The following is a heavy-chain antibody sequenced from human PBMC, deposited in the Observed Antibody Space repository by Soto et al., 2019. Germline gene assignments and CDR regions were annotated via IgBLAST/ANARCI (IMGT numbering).Heavy chain of an antibody. CDR3: ARDTVRGCWYCAFDI. CDR1: GFTFSSYW. J-gene: IGHJ3*02. D-gene: IGHD6-13*01. Sequence: SLRLSCAASGFTFSSYWMSWVRQAPGKGLEWVANIKQDGSEKYYVDSVKGRFTISRDNAKNSLYLQMNSLRAEDTAVYYCARDTVRGCWYCAFDIWGQGTMVTVSS. CDR2: IKQDGSEK. V-gene: IGHV3-7*01.